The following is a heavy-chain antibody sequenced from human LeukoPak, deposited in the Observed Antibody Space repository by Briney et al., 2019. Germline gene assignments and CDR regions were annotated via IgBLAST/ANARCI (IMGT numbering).Heavy chain of an antibody. Sequence: PSETLSLTCTVSGGSISSSSYYWGWIRQPPGKGLEWIGSIYYSGSTYYNPSLKSRVTISVDTSKNQFSLKLSSVTAADTAVYYCARNWWGAQLRWFDPWGQGTLVTVSS. V-gene: IGHV4-39*07. J-gene: IGHJ5*02. CDR1: GGSISSSSYY. CDR3: ARNWWGAQLRWFDP. D-gene: IGHD1-26*01. CDR2: IYYSGST.